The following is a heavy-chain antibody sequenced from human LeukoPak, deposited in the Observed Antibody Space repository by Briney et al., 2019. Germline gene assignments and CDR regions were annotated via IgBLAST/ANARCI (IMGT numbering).Heavy chain of an antibody. D-gene: IGHD3-16*01. CDR3: ARDRAAGAYPWYFDY. V-gene: IGHV3-23*01. CDR1: GFTFSSYG. J-gene: IGHJ4*02. CDR2: ISGSGGST. Sequence: GGTLRLSCAASGFTFSSYGMSWVRQAPGKGLEWVSAISGSGGSTYYADSVKGRFTISRDNSKNTLYLQMNSLRAEDTAVYYCARDRAAGAYPWYFDYWGQGTLVTVSS.